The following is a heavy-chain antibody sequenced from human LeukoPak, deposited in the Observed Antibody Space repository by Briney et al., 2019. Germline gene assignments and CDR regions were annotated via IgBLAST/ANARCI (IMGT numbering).Heavy chain of an antibody. CDR3: ARGLTGGLDS. D-gene: IGHD1-26*01. V-gene: IGHV3-13*01. J-gene: IGHJ5*01. CDR1: GFTFSDYY. Sequence: QTGGSLRLSCAASGFTFSDYYMSWIRQAPGKGLEWVSSIAIPGHTYYSGSVKGRFTISRENGENSLYLQMNSLRAGDTAVYYCARGLTGGLDSWGQGTLVTVSS. CDR2: IAIPGHT.